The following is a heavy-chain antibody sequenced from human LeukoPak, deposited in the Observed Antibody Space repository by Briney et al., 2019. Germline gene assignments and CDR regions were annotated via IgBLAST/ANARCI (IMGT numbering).Heavy chain of an antibody. Sequence: PGGSLRLSCAASGFTFDDYAMHWVRQAPGKGLEWVSGISWNSGSIGYADSVKGRFTISRDNAKNSLYLQMNSLRAEDTALYYCAKDRSWDWTFFDYWGQGTLVTVSS. D-gene: IGHD3/OR15-3a*01. CDR3: AKDRSWDWTFFDY. V-gene: IGHV3-9*01. CDR1: GFTFDDYA. J-gene: IGHJ4*02. CDR2: ISWNSGSI.